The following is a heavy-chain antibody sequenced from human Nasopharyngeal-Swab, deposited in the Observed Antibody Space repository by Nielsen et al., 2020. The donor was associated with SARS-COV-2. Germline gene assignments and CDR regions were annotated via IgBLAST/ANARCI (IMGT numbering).Heavy chain of an antibody. Sequence: GESLKISCAASGFTVSSNYMSWVRQAPGKGLEWVSVIYSGGSTYYADSVKGRFTISRDNPKNTLYLQMTGLRIEDTAVYFCAKDVGSGFQIDFWGQGTLVIVSS. CDR1: GFTVSSNY. CDR3: AKDVGSGFQIDF. D-gene: IGHD3-22*01. J-gene: IGHJ4*02. CDR2: IYSGGST. V-gene: IGHV3-66*02.